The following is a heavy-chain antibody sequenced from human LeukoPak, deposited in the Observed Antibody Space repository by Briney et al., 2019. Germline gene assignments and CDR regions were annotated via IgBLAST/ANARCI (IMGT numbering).Heavy chain of an antibody. CDR2: IRYDGSNK. Sequence: GGSLRLSCAASGFTFSSYGMHWVRQAPGKGLEWVAFIRYDGSNKYYADSVKGRFTISRDNSKNTLYLQMNSLRAEDTAVYYRAKDFSPGELLLVFDYWGQGTLVTVSS. J-gene: IGHJ4*02. D-gene: IGHD1-26*01. CDR1: GFTFSSYG. V-gene: IGHV3-30*02. CDR3: AKDFSPGELLLVFDY.